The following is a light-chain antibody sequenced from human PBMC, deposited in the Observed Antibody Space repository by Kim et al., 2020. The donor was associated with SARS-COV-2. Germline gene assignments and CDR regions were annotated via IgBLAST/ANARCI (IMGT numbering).Light chain of an antibody. CDR3: NSRDSNDNVV. Sequence: SSELTQDPAVSVALGQTVRITCQGDSLRSYYATWYQQKPGQAPIVVIYGKNNRPSGIPDRFPGSSSGNPASLTITGTQAGDEADYYCNSRDSNDNVVFGG. J-gene: IGLJ2*01. V-gene: IGLV3-19*01. CDR1: SLRSYY. CDR2: GKN.